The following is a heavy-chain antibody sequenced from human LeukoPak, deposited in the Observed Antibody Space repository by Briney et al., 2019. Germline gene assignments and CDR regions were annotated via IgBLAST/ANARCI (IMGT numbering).Heavy chain of an antibody. Sequence: SETLSLTCTVSGASISNYYWSWIRQPPGKGLEWIGYIHYSGSTDYNPSLKSRVTMSVDTSKNQFSLRLSSVTAADTAMYYCARHPTTMTTPPWGQGTLATVSS. J-gene: IGHJ5*02. CDR3: ARHPTTMTTPP. V-gene: IGHV4-59*08. CDR1: GASISNYY. D-gene: IGHD4-17*01. CDR2: IHYSGST.